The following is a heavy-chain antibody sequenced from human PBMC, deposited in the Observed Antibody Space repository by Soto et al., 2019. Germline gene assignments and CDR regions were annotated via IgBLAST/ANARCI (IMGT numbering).Heavy chain of an antibody. Sequence: ITLXXXXPXXXXXXXTLXLACTFSGFSLXSSGVXVGWIRQPPGXALEQLALIYWDDDKRYSPSLKSRLTITKDTSKNQVVLTMTNMDPVDTATYYCAHRAGLQGNWDGGYFDFWGQGALVTVSS. CDR3: AHRAGLQGNWDGGYFDF. CDR1: GFSLXSSGVX. D-gene: IGHD1-1*01. CDR2: IYWDDDK. J-gene: IGHJ4*02. V-gene: IGHV2-5*02.